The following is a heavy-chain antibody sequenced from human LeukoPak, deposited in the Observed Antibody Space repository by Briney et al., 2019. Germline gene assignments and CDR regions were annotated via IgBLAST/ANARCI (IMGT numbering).Heavy chain of an antibody. CDR1: GFTVSSNY. D-gene: IGHD6-19*01. Sequence: SGGSLRLSCAASGFTVSSNYMSWVRQAPGKGLEWVSYISSSGSTIHYADSVKGRFTISRDNAKNSLYLQMNSLRAEDTAVYYCARNRGSSGWSTPHIWGQGTMVTVSS. J-gene: IGHJ3*02. CDR2: ISSSGSTI. V-gene: IGHV3-11*04. CDR3: ARNRGSSGWSTPHI.